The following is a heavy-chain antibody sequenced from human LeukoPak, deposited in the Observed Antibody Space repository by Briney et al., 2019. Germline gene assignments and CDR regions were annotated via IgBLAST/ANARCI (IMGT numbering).Heavy chain of an antibody. D-gene: IGHD6-19*01. V-gene: IGHV1-18*01. CDR2: ISAYNGNT. J-gene: IGHJ4*02. Sequence: AXVKVSCKASGYTFTSYGISWVRQAPGQGLEWMGWISAYNGNTNYAQKLQGRVTMTTDTSTSTAYMELRSLRSDDTAVYYCARPPVYSSGWDPFDYWGQGTLVTVSS. CDR3: ARPPVYSSGWDPFDY. CDR1: GYTFTSYG.